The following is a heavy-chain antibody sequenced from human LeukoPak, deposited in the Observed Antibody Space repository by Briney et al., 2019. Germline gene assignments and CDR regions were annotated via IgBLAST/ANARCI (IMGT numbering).Heavy chain of an antibody. J-gene: IGHJ3*02. D-gene: IGHD2-2*01. Sequence: ASVKVSCKASGGTFSSYAISWVRQAPGQGLEWMGGIIPIFGTANYAQKFQGRVTITTDESTSTAYMELSSLRSEDTAVYYCARGSEYQLLSAFDIWGQGTMVTVSS. V-gene: IGHV1-69*05. CDR1: GGTFSSYA. CDR3: ARGSEYQLLSAFDI. CDR2: IIPIFGTA.